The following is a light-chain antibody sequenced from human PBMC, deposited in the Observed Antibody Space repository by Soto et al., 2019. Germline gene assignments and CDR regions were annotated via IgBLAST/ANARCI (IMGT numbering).Light chain of an antibody. J-gene: IGKJ3*01. Sequence: EIVMTQSPATLSVSPGERATLSCRASQSISSNLAWYQQKPGQAPRLLIYGASTRATGIPATFSGSGSGTQFTLTISSLQSADFALYYCCGYNNCSFTFGSGTKVD. V-gene: IGKV3-15*01. CDR1: QSISSN. CDR3: CGYNNCSFT. CDR2: GAS.